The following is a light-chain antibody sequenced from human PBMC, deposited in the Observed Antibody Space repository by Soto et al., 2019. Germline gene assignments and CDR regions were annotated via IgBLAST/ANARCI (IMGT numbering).Light chain of an antibody. V-gene: IGKV1-9*01. CDR3: QQLYTLPFT. Sequence: DFQLTQSPSLLSASIGDRVTITCRASHDISTFLAWYQQKPGKAPKLLIYEASTLQSGVPSRFSGSGSGTEFTLAISGLLPEDFAAYHCQQLYTLPFTFGQGTRWR. J-gene: IGKJ5*01. CDR2: EAS. CDR1: HDISTF.